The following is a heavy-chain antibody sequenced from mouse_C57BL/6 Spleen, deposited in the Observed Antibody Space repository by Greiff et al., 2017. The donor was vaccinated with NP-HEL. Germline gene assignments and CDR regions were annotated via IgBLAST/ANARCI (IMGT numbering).Heavy chain of an antibody. J-gene: IGHJ2*01. CDR2: ISGGGGNT. V-gene: IGHV5-9*01. D-gene: IGHD1-1*01. CDR3: ARHDSYGSSGGFDY. CDR1: GFTFSSYT. Sequence: EVMLVESGGGLVKPGGSLKLSCAASGFTFSSYTMSWVRQTPEKRLEWVATISGGGGNTYYPDSVKGRFTISRDNAKNTLYLQMSSLRSEDTALYYCARHDSYGSSGGFDYWGQGTTLTVSS.